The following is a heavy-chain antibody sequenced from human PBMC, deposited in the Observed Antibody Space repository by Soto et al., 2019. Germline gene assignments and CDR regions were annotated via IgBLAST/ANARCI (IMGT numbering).Heavy chain of an antibody. D-gene: IGHD6-6*01. CDR3: AREQLAPWGFDY. CDR1: GFTFSSYG. Sequence: GGSLRLSCAASGFTFSSYGMHWVRQAPGKGLEWVAVIWYDGSNKYYADSVKGRFTISRDNSKNTLYLQMNSLRAEDTAVYYCAREQLAPWGFDYWGQGTLVTVSS. J-gene: IGHJ4*02. V-gene: IGHV3-33*01. CDR2: IWYDGSNK.